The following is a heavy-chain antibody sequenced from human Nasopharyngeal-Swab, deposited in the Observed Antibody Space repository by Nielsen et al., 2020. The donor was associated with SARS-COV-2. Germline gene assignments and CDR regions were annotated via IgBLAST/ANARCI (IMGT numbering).Heavy chain of an antibody. J-gene: IGHJ3*02. CDR2: IYPGDADT. Sequence: MRQMPGKGLEWVGIIYPGDADTRYSPSFQGQVTISADKSISTAYLQWSSLKASDTAMYYCARLYSGSYFDAFDIWGQGTMVTVSS. D-gene: IGHD1-26*01. V-gene: IGHV5-51*01. CDR3: ARLYSGSYFDAFDI.